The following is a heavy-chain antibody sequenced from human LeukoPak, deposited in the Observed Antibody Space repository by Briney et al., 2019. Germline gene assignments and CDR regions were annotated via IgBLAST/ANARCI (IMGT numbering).Heavy chain of an antibody. CDR2: IYYSGST. CDR1: GFTFSSYS. D-gene: IGHD6-13*01. CDR3: ARDRQQLVRGDYFDY. J-gene: IGHJ4*02. V-gene: IGHV4-39*07. Sequence: PGGSLRLSCAASGFTFSSYSMSWVRQPPGKGLEWIGSIYYSGSTYYTPSLKSRVTISVDTSKNQFSLKLSSVTAADTAVYYCARDRQQLVRGDYFDYWGQGTLVTVSS.